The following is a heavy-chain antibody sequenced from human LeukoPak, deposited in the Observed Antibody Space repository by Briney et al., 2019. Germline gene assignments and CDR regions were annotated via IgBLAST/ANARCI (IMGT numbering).Heavy chain of an antibody. V-gene: IGHV4-38-2*02. D-gene: IGHD5-12*01. J-gene: IGHJ4*02. CDR2: VYHSGDT. CDR3: AREIGATIPKFDY. Sequence: SETLSLTCTVSDYSIRSGFYWGWIRQPPGKGLEWIGTVYHSGDTYYNPSLKSRVTISVDTSKNQFSLKLSSVTAADTAVYYCAREIGATIPKFDYWGQGTLVTVSS. CDR1: DYSIRSGFY.